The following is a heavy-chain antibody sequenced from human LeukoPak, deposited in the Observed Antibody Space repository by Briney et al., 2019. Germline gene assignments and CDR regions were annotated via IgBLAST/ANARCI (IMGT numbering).Heavy chain of an antibody. CDR3: AREDPFLEWLPNDY. D-gene: IGHD3-3*01. CDR2: ISSSSSYI. J-gene: IGHJ4*02. Sequence: GGSLRLSCAASGFTFSSYAMSWVRQAPGKGLEWVSSISSSSSYIYYADSVKGRFTISRDNAKNSLYLQMNSLRAEDTAVYYCAREDPFLEWLPNDYWGQGTLVTVSS. CDR1: GFTFSSYA. V-gene: IGHV3-21*01.